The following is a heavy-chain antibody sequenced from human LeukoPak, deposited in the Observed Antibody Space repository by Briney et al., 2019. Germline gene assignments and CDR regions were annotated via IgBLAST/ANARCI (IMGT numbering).Heavy chain of an antibody. J-gene: IGHJ3*02. V-gene: IGHV4-59*01. Sequence: SETLSLTCTVSGGSISSYYWSWIRQPPGKGLEWIGYIYYSGSTNYNPSLKGRVTISVDTSKNQFSLKLSSVTAADTAVYYCARSPRKYSSSGNAFDIWGQGTMVTVSS. CDR3: ARSPRKYSSSGNAFDI. CDR1: GGSISSYY. D-gene: IGHD6-13*01. CDR2: IYYSGST.